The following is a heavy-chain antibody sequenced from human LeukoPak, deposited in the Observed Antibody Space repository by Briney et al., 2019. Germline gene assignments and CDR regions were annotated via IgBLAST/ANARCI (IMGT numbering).Heavy chain of an antibody. V-gene: IGHV3-21*04. CDR2: ISSSSSYI. D-gene: IGHD3-10*01. J-gene: IGHJ4*02. CDR3: AKGGPYYYGSGSFDY. Sequence: KSGGSLRLSCAASGFTFSSYSMNWVRQAPGKGLEWVSSISSSSSYIYYADSVKGRFTISRDNAKNSLYLQMNSLRAEDTALYYCAKGGPYYYGSGSFDYWGQGTLVTVSS. CDR1: GFTFSSYS.